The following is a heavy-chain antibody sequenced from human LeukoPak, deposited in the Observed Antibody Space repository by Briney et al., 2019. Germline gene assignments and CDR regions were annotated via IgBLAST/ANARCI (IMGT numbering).Heavy chain of an antibody. J-gene: IGHJ4*02. V-gene: IGHV3-48*03. CDR2: ISSSGSTI. Sequence: GGSLRLSCAASGFTFSSYEMNWVRQAPGKGLEWVSYISSSGSTIYYADSVKGRFTISRDNAKNSLYLQMNSLRAEDTAVYYCAGNMVVATGVDYWGQGTLVTVSS. CDR1: GFTFSSYE. D-gene: IGHD2-15*01. CDR3: AGNMVVATGVDY.